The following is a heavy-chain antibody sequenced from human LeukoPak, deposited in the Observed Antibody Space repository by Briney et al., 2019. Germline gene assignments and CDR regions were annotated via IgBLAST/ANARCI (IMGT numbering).Heavy chain of an antibody. CDR3: AKVGYCSGGSCSHFDY. D-gene: IGHD2-15*01. CDR2: IYPGDSDT. CDR1: GYSFANYW. J-gene: IGHJ4*02. Sequence: GESLKISCKGSGYSFANYWIGWVRQMPGKGLEGMGIIYPGDSDTRYSPSFQGQVTISTDKSISPAYLQWSSLKASDTAMYYCAKVGYCSGGSCSHFDYWGQGTLVTVSS. V-gene: IGHV5-51*01.